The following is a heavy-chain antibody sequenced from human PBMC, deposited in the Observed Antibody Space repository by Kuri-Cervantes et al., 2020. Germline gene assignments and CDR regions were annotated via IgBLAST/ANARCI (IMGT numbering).Heavy chain of an antibody. CDR2: ISSSSSTI. D-gene: IGHD1-26*01. J-gene: IGHJ5*02. CDR1: GFTFSSYS. V-gene: IGHV3-48*02. Sequence: ESLKISLAASGFTFSSYSMNWVRQAPGKGLEWVSYISSSSSTIYYADSVKGRFTISRDNAKNSLYLQMNSLRDEDTAVYYCARCSGSYSDWFDPWSQGTLVTVSS. CDR3: ARCSGSYSDWFDP.